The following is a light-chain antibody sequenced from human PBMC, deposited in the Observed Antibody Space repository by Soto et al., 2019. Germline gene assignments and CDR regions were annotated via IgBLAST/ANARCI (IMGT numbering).Light chain of an antibody. CDR1: SSDVGGYNY. Sequence: QSALTQPASVSGSPGQSITISCTGTSSDVGGYNYVSWYQQHPGKAPKHMIYDVSNRPSGVSNRFSGSKSGNTASLTISGLQAEDEADYYCSSYTSSSLVVFGGGTKVTVL. CDR3: SSYTSSSLVV. V-gene: IGLV2-14*01. J-gene: IGLJ2*01. CDR2: DVS.